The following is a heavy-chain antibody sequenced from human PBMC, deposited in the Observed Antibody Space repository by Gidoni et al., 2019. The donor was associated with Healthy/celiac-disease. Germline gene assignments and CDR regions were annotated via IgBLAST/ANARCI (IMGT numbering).Heavy chain of an antibody. D-gene: IGHD3-22*01. CDR2: ISYDGSNK. Sequence: QVQLVESGGGVVQPGRSLRLSCAASGFTFSSYGMHWVRQAPGKGLEWVAVISYDGSNKYYADSVKGRFTISRDNSKNTLYLQMNSLRAEDTAVYYCAKEATMYYYDSREAPGEVGWGQGTLVTVSS. V-gene: IGHV3-30*18. J-gene: IGHJ4*02. CDR1: GFTFSSYG. CDR3: AKEATMYYYDSREAPGEVG.